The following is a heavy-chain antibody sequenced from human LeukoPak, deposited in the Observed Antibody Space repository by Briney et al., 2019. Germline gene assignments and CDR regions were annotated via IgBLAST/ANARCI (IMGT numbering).Heavy chain of an antibody. J-gene: IGHJ5*02. CDR3: ASPPYYYDSSGYYH. CDR1: GFTFSSHW. CDR2: INSDGSST. Sequence: GGSLRLSCAASGFTFSSHWMQWVRQAPGKGLVWVSRINSDGSSTSYADSVKGRFTISRDNAKNTLYLQMNSLRAEDTAVYYCASPPYYYDSSGYYHWGQGTLVTVSS. V-gene: IGHV3-74*01. D-gene: IGHD3-22*01.